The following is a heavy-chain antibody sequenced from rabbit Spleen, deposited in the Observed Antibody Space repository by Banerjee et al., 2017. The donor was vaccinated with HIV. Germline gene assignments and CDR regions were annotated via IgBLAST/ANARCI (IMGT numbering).Heavy chain of an antibody. CDR1: GFGFSTYN. J-gene: IGHJ4*01. D-gene: IGHD6-1*01. Sequence: KLVGSGGGLGQPGGTLELFRKDSGFGFSTYNMCWVRPAPGKGLEWIGYIVPIFGVTYYANWVNGRFTISSHNAQNTLYLQLNSLTAADTATYFCVREAGYGGYGDANLWGPGTLVTVS. CDR3: VREAGYGGYGDANL. CDR2: IVPIFGVT. V-gene: IGHV1S7*01.